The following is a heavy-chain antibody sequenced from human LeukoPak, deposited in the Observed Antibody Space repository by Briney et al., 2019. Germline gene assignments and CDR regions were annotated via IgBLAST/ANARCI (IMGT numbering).Heavy chain of an antibody. Sequence: SETLSLTCTVSGASISSYYWSLIRQPPGKGLEWIGYIHYGGSTNYNPSLKSRVTISVDTSKNQFSLNLNSVTAADTALYYCACGTYYYFDYWGQGTLVTVSS. CDR1: GASISSYY. V-gene: IGHV4-59*01. CDR3: ACGTYYYFDY. CDR2: IHYGGST. D-gene: IGHD1-26*01. J-gene: IGHJ4*02.